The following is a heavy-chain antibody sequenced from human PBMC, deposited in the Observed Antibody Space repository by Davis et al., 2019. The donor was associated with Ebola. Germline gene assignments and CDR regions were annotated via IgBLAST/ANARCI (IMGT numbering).Heavy chain of an antibody. CDR3: ARDRPLDFFFGDYYGMDV. CDR2: IRYDGSNK. V-gene: IGHV3-30*02. D-gene: IGHD3-16*01. CDR1: AFTSSTYG. Sequence: PGGSLRLSCAASAFTSSTYGMHWVRQAPGKGLEWVSFIRYDGSNKYYAESVKGRFTISRDNSKNTLYLQMNSLRAEDTAVYYCARDRPLDFFFGDYYGMDVWGQGTTVTVSS. J-gene: IGHJ6*02.